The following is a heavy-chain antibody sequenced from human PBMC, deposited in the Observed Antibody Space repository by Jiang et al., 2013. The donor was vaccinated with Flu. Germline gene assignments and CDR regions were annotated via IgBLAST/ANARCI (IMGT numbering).Heavy chain of an antibody. CDR1: GYTFTGYY. V-gene: IGHV1-2*04. Sequence: VKVSCKASGYTFTGYYMHWVRQAPGQGLEWMGWINPNSGGTNYAQKFQGWVTMTRDTSISTAYMELSRLRSDDTAVYYCARDRRHSYYYDSSGYPLLDYWGQGTLVTVSS. J-gene: IGHJ4*02. D-gene: IGHD3-22*01. CDR2: INPNSGGT. CDR3: ARDRRHSYYYDSSGYPLLDY.